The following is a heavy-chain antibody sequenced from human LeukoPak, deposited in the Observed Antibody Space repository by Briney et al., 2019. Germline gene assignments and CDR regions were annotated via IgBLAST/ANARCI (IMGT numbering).Heavy chain of an antibody. CDR3: ARERISGWYCDY. V-gene: IGHV1-2*02. J-gene: IGHJ4*02. CDR1: GYTFTGYY. CDR2: INPNSGGT. D-gene: IGHD6-19*01. Sequence: SVKVSCKASGYTFTGYYMHWVRQAPGQGLEWMGWINPNSGGTNYAQKFQGRVTMTRDTSISTAYMELSRLRSDDTAVYYCARERISGWYCDYWGQGTLVTVSS.